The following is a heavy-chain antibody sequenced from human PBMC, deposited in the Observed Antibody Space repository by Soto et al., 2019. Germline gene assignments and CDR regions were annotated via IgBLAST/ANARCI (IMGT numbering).Heavy chain of an antibody. CDR1: GFTFSSYA. CDR3: ARESPHYSCGPYYYGMDV. CDR2: ISYDGSNK. J-gene: IGHJ6*02. Sequence: GGSRRLSCAASGFTFSSYAMHWVRQAPGKGLEWVAVISYDGSNKYYADSVKGRFTISRDNSKNTLYLQMNSLRGEDTAVYYCARESPHYSCGPYYYGMDVWGQGTTVTVSS. V-gene: IGHV3-30-3*01. D-gene: IGHD5-18*01.